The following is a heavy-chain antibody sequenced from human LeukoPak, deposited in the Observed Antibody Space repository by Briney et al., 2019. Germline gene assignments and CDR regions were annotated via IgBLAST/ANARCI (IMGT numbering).Heavy chain of an antibody. V-gene: IGHV3-30*04. J-gene: IGHJ4*02. CDR3: ARDENSDWYFGY. CDR2: ISYDGRNK. CDR1: GFTFSSYA. D-gene: IGHD6-19*01. Sequence: HPGGALRLSCAASGFTFSSYAMHWVRQAPGKGVEWVAVISYDGRNKYYADSVKGRFTISRDNSKNTLYLQMNSLRAEDTAMYYCARDENSDWYFGYWGQGTLVTVSS.